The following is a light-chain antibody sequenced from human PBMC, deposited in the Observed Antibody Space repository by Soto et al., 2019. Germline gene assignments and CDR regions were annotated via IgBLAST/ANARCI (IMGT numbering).Light chain of an antibody. CDR3: QHYNNWHWT. CDR1: QSVSSN. CDR2: GAS. V-gene: IGKV3-15*01. Sequence: EIVMTQSPGTLSVSPGERATLSCRASQSVSSNLAWYQQKPGQAPRLLIYGASTRATGFPARFSGSGSGTEFTLTISSLQSEDFAVYYCQHYNNWHWTFGQGTKVEIK. J-gene: IGKJ1*01.